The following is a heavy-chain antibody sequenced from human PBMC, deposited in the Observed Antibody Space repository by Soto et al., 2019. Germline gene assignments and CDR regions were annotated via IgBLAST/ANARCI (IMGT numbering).Heavy chain of an antibody. V-gene: IGHV3-30-3*01. CDR2: ISYDGSNK. CDR3: AKAQRVAGSHGLDA. CDR1: GFTFSSYA. J-gene: IGHJ6*02. D-gene: IGHD6-19*01. Sequence: GGSLRLSCAASGFTFSSYAMHWVRQAPGKGLEWVAVISYDGSNKYYADSVKGRFTISRDNSKNTLYLQMNRLRPEDTAVYYCAKAQRVAGSHGLDAWGQGTTVTVSS.